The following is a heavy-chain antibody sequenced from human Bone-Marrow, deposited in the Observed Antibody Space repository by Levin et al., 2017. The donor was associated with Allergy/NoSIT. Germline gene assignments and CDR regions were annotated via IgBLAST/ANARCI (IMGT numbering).Heavy chain of an antibody. CDR1: GASISGSSYY. CDR2: IHQRGSP. D-gene: IGHD1/OR15-1a*01. CDR3: ARTDWNNIDY. Sequence: PSETLSLTCTVSGASISGSSYYWGWIRQPPGKGLEWIGSIHQRGSPYYPPSLKSRVTTSVDTSKNQFSLRLTSVTAADTAVYYCARTDWNNIDYWGQGTLVTVSS. J-gene: IGHJ4*02. V-gene: IGHV4-39*07.